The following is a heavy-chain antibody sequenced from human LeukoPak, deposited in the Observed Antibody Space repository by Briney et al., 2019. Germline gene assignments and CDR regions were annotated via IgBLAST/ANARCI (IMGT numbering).Heavy chain of an antibody. CDR2: IYTSGST. CDR1: GGSINSGRYY. V-gene: IGHV4-61*02. D-gene: IGHD1-26*01. Sequence: PSETLSLTCTVSGGSINSGRYYWSWIRQPAGKALEWIGRIYTSGSTNYNPSLKSRVTISVDTSKNQFSLKLSSVTAADTAVYYCAHGSYEYYFDYWGQGTLVTVSS. J-gene: IGHJ4*02. CDR3: AHGSYEYYFDY.